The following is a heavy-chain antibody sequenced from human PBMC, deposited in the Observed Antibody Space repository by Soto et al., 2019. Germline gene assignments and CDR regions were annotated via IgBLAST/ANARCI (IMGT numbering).Heavy chain of an antibody. CDR3: ARQSVVPALAQRYFDY. Sequence: SETLSLTCTVSGGSISSSSYYWGWIRQPPGKGLEWIGSIYYSGSTYYNPSLKSRVTISVDTSKNQFSLKLSSVTAADTAVYYCARQSVVPALAQRYFDYWGQGTLVTVS. D-gene: IGHD2-2*01. CDR2: IYYSGST. V-gene: IGHV4-39*01. J-gene: IGHJ4*02. CDR1: GGSISSSSYY.